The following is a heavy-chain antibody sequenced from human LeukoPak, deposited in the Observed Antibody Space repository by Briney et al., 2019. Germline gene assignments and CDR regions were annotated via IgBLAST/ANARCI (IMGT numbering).Heavy chain of an antibody. CDR3: ARHDMEDQLLYYFDD. Sequence: PSETLSLTCSISGGSISTTNHFWGWIRQPPGKGLEWIGSIYHSGTTYYYPSLQSRVTISVDTSKNHFSLKLSSVTAADTAVYYCARHDMEDQLLYYFDDWGQGTLVTVSS. J-gene: IGHJ4*02. D-gene: IGHD2-2*01. V-gene: IGHV4-39*01. CDR1: GGSISTTNHF. CDR2: IYHSGTT.